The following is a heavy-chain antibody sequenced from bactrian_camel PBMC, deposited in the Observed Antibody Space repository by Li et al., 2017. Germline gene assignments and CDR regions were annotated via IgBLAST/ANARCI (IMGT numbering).Heavy chain of an antibody. D-gene: IGHD6*01. CDR2: ISPRGVTT. CDR1: GFTFSSDS. J-gene: IGHJ4*01. CDR3: ARRGSWYYFEY. Sequence: QVQLVESGGGSAQPGGSLRLTCVASGFTFSSDSMYWVRQAPGKGLEWVSLISPRGVTTYYADSVKGRFTISRDNANNTLYLELNRLKTEDTARYYCARRGSWYYFEYWGQGTQVTVS. V-gene: IGHV3S1*01.